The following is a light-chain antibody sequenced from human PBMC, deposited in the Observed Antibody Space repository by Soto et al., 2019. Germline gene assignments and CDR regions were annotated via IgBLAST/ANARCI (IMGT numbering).Light chain of an antibody. V-gene: IGLV2-14*01. Sequence: QSFLTHPASVSGSPVQSITISCTGTTSDFCFYNYVSWYQHHPGKAPKLLIYEVTNRHSGVSNRFHGSKSGNTASLTISGLQVEDEADYYSSSYTRRXDYVVGRGTTV. J-gene: IGLJ1*01. CDR1: TSDFCFYNY. CDR3: SSYTRRXDYV. CDR2: EVT.